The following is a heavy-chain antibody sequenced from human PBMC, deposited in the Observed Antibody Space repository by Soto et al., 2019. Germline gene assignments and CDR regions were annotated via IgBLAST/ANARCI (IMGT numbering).Heavy chain of an antibody. CDR3: ARGGRSSAPLGYYYYGMDV. CDR1: GYTFTSYY. Sequence: ASVKVSCKASGYTFTSYYMHWVRQAPGQGLEWMGIINPSGGSTSYAQKFQGRVTMTRDTSTSTVYMELSSLRSEGTAVYYCARGGRSSAPLGYYYYGMDVWGQGTTVTVSS. D-gene: IGHD3-10*01. V-gene: IGHV1-46*01. J-gene: IGHJ6*02. CDR2: INPSGGST.